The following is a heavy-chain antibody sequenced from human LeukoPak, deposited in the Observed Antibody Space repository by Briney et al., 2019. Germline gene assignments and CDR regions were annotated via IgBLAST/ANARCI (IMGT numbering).Heavy chain of an antibody. Sequence: ASVKVSCKASGYTFTSYGISWVRQAPGQGLEWMGWINPNSGGTNYAQKFQGRVTMTRDTSISTAYMELSRLRSDDTAVYYCARSVKEGYCSSTSCPEFDYWGQGTLVTVSS. CDR2: INPNSGGT. V-gene: IGHV1-2*02. J-gene: IGHJ4*02. D-gene: IGHD2-2*01. CDR1: GYTFTSYG. CDR3: ARSVKEGYCSSTSCPEFDY.